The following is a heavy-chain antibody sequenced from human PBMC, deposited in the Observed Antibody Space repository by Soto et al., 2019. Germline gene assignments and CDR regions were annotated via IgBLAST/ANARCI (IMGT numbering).Heavy chain of an antibody. D-gene: IGHD4-17*01. V-gene: IGHV3-66*01. Sequence: GGSLRLSCAASGFTVSSNYMSWVRQAPGKGLEWVSVIYSGGSTYYADSVKGRFTISRDNSKNTLYLQMNSLRAEDTAVYYCARDSGDHYPTEYFQHWGQGTLVTVSS. CDR2: IYSGGST. J-gene: IGHJ1*01. CDR1: GFTVSSNY. CDR3: ARDSGDHYPTEYFQH.